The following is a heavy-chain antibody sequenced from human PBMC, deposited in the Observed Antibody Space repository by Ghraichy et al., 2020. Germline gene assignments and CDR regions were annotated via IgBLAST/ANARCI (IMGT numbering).Heavy chain of an antibody. Sequence: GGSLRLSCAASGFTFSSYGMHWVRQAPGKGLEWVAVISYDGSNKYYADSVKGRFTISRDNSKNTLYLQMNSLRAEDTAVYYCAKSSGVRGVIVYWGQGTLVTVSS. J-gene: IGHJ4*02. CDR3: AKSSGVRGVIVY. D-gene: IGHD3-10*01. CDR2: ISYDGSNK. V-gene: IGHV3-30*18. CDR1: GFTFSSYG.